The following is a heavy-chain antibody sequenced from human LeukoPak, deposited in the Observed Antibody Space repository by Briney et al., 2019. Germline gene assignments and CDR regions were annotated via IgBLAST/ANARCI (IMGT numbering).Heavy chain of an antibody. V-gene: IGHV4-34*01. CDR1: WGAFSGYY. D-gene: IGHD3-3*01. Sequence: NTSETLFLTCGVFWGAFSGYYWDLVRQAPGKGVEWIGEINHSGTTNYNPSLKSRVTTSVDTSKNQFSLKLNSVTAADTAVYYCVRQPRHGGFYWGQGSLVTVSS. CDR2: INHSGTT. CDR3: VRQPRHGGFY. J-gene: IGHJ4*02.